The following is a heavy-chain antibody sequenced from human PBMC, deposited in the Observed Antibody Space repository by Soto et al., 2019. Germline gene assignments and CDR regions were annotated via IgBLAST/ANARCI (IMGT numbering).Heavy chain of an antibody. D-gene: IGHD1-1*01. J-gene: IGHJ4*02. CDR1: GFALSSYW. V-gene: IGHV3-74*01. CDR3: VRGNECYGVFDY. CDR2: INMAVTAI. Sequence: GGSLRLSCAASGFALSSYWMHWVRQAPGKGLVWVSRINMAVTAINYAGSVKGRFTISRDNAKNTLFLQMNSLRDDDTAMYYCVRGNECYGVFDYWGPVAPVTVSS.